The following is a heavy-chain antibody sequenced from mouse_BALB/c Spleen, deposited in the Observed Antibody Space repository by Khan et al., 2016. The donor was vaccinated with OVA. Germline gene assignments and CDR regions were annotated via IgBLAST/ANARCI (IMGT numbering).Heavy chain of an antibody. CDR1: GFTFSNYA. Sequence: EVELVESGGGLVKPGGSLKLSCAASGFTFSNYALSWVRQTPDKRLEWVATISSGGSYTYYPASVKGRFTISRANAENTLNLHMSSLRSEDTAMYYCARTPGYYGRNDFDYGGQGTTLSVSS. CDR2: ISSGGSYT. V-gene: IGHV5-9-3*01. CDR3: ARTPGYYGRNDFDY. D-gene: IGHD1-1*01. J-gene: IGHJ2*01.